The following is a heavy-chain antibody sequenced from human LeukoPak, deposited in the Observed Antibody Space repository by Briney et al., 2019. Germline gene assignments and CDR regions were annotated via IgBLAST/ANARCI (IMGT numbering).Heavy chain of an antibody. Sequence: ETLSLTCAVSGGSISSGGFSWNWVRQAPGKGLEWVSGISGSGAGTYYADSVKGRFTISRDNSKNTLCLQMNSLRADDTAVYYCAKMVREFYTISYYFDYWGQGTLVTVSS. CDR2: ISGSGAGT. D-gene: IGHD2-8*01. CDR3: AKMVREFYTISYYFDY. V-gene: IGHV3-23*01. CDR1: GGSISSGGFS. J-gene: IGHJ4*02.